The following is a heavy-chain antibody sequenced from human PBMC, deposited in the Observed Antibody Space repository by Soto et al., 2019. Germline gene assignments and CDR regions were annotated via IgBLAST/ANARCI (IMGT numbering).Heavy chain of an antibody. CDR3: AKEYGDLTQIFDY. Sequence: GLMRLSIAASGFTVPRSCLDWVRQEPGKGLGWVSSISITTNYIYYGDSMKGRFTISRDNAKNSLYLEMNSLRAEDTAVYYCAKEYGDLTQIFDYLTEGTLVT. CDR2: ISITTNYI. D-gene: IGHD4-17*01. CDR1: GFTVPRSC. V-gene: IGHV3-21*06. J-gene: IGHJ4*02.